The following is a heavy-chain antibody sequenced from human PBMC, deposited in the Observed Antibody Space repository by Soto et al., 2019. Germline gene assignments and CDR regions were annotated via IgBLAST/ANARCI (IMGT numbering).Heavy chain of an antibody. D-gene: IGHD3-10*01. Sequence: PGGSLRLSCAASGFTFSTYAMTWVRQAPGKGLEWVSAISGSGGSTYYADSVRGRFTISRDNSKNTLYLQMNSLRAEDTALYYCATSPSGSLSLFDYWGQGTLVTVSS. J-gene: IGHJ4*02. V-gene: IGHV3-23*01. CDR1: GFTFSTYA. CDR2: ISGSGGST. CDR3: ATSPSGSLSLFDY.